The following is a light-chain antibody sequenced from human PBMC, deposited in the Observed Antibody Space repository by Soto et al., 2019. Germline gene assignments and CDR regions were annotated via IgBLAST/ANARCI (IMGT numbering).Light chain of an antibody. Sequence: EIVLTQSPGTLSLSPGDRATLFCRASQSVSSTHLAWYHQKPGQAPRLLIYGASTRASGIPDRFSGSGSGTDFTLTISRLETEDLAVYYCHQYGSSPQTFGQGTKVEIK. V-gene: IGKV3-20*01. CDR1: QSVSSTH. CDR2: GAS. J-gene: IGKJ1*01. CDR3: HQYGSSPQT.